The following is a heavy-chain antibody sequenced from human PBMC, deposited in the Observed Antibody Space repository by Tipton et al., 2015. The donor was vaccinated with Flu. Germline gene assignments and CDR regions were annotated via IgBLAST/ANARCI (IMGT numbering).Heavy chain of an antibody. CDR1: GGSISSGDYY. Sequence: TLSLTCTVSGGSISSGDYYWSWIRQHPGKGLEWIGYIYYSGITSYNPSLKSRVAISVDMSENKFSLKLTSVTAADTAVYYCARDYGGHIYYWGQGTLVTVSS. CDR3: ARDYGGHIYY. D-gene: IGHD2-21*01. CDR2: IYYSGIT. V-gene: IGHV4-31*03. J-gene: IGHJ4*02.